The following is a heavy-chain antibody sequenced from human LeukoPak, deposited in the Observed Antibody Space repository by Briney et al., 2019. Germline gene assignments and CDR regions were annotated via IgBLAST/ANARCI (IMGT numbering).Heavy chain of an antibody. D-gene: IGHD3/OR15-3a*01. CDR2: IDNSGGNT. CDR1: GDSISGYY. CDR3: ARGILDLPMDV. Sequence: SETLSLTCTVSGDSISGYYWSWIRQSPGKALEWIGNIDNSGGNTDYNPSLRSRVTISVDTSKNQFSLKLSSVTAADTAVYYCARGILDLPMDVWGKGTTVTVSS. V-gene: IGHV4-59*13. J-gene: IGHJ6*03.